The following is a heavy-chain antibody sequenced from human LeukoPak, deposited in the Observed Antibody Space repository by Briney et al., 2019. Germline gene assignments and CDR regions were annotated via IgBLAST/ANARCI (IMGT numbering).Heavy chain of an antibody. J-gene: IGHJ4*02. CDR3: ARGPRRYDFWSGYGPFDY. V-gene: IGHV1-69*13. CDR1: GGTFSSYA. D-gene: IGHD3-3*01. Sequence: SVKVSCKASGGTFSSYAISWVRQAPGQGLEWMGGIIPIFGTANYAQKFQGRVTITADESTSTAYMELSSLRSEDTAVYYCARGPRRYDFWSGYGPFDYWGQGTLVTVSS. CDR2: IIPIFGTA.